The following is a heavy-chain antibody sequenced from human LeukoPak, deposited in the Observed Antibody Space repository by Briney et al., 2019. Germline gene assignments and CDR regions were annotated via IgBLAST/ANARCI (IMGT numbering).Heavy chain of an antibody. CDR2: INHSGST. V-gene: IGHV4-34*01. Sequence: SETLSLTCAVYGXSFSGYYWSWIRQPPGKGLESIGEINHSGSTNYNPSLKSRVTISVDTSKNQFSLKLSSVTAADTTVYYCARGTMTTVTYYFDYWGQGTLVTVSS. J-gene: IGHJ4*02. CDR1: GXSFSGYY. D-gene: IGHD4-17*01. CDR3: ARGTMTTVTYYFDY.